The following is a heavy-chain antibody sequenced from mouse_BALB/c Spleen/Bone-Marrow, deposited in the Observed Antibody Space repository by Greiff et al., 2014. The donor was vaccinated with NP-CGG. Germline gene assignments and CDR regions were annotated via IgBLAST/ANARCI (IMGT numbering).Heavy chain of an antibody. J-gene: IGHJ3*01. CDR3: ARSGDSSGYGFAY. CDR1: GFPFRRSA. CDR2: IYPGDGST. V-gene: IGHV1S56*01. Sequence: VQLPASGPALVKPGALVKISCKASGFPFRRSALAWVPPRPGPGLEWLGWIYPGDGSTKYNEKFKGKATLTADKSSSTAYMQLSSLTSDNSAVYFCARSGDSSGYGFAYWGQGTLVTVSA. D-gene: IGHD3-2*01.